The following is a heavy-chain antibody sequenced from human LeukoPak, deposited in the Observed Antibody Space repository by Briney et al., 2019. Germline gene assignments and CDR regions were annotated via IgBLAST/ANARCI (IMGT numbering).Heavy chain of an antibody. J-gene: IGHJ4*02. CDR1: GFTFSSYW. V-gene: IGHV3-74*01. CDR2: IASDGSST. CDR3: AKDPTAGWGYGGNRHYFDY. D-gene: IGHD4-23*01. Sequence: AGGSLRLSYAASGFTFSSYWMNWVRHAPGKGLVWVSRIASDGSSTTYADSVKGRFSISRDNAKNTLYLQMNSLRAEDTAVYYCAKDPTAGWGYGGNRHYFDYWGQGALVTASS.